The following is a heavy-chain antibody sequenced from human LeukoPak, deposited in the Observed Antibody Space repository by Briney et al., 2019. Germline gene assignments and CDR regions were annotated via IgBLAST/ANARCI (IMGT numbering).Heavy chain of an antibody. D-gene: IGHD3-22*01. CDR3: ARDYDSSGYLGDY. CDR1: GGTFISYA. CDR2: IIPIFGTA. J-gene: IGHJ4*02. V-gene: IGHV1-69*13. Sequence: ASVKVSCKASGGTFISYAISWVRRAPGQGLEWMGGIIPIFGTANYAQKFQGRVTITADESTSTAYMELSSLRSEDTAVYYCARDYDSSGYLGDYWGQGTLVTVSS.